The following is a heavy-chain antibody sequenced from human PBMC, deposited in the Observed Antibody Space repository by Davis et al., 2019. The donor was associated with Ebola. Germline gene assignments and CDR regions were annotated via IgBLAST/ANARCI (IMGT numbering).Heavy chain of an antibody. Sequence: SETLSLTCTVSGGSIASGSYYWGWIRQPPGKGLEWMGAIYDGGSTYYSSSLKSRVTISVDTSKNQFSLKLTSVTAADTAVYFCARNTIYNYDGSVYSSPYYFDFWGQGTLVTVSS. CDR3: ARNTIYNYDGSVYSSPYYFDF. D-gene: IGHD3-22*01. V-gene: IGHV4-39*01. CDR1: GGSIASGSYY. J-gene: IGHJ4*02. CDR2: IYDGGST.